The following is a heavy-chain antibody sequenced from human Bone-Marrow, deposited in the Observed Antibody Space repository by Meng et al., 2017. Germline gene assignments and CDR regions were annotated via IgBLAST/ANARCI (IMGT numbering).Heavy chain of an antibody. V-gene: IGHV3-20*04. CDR3: AKTYGSGSYYPHYYYGMDV. Sequence: GESLKISCAASGFTFDDYGMSWVRQAPGKGLEWVSGINWNGGSTGYADSVKGRFTISRDNSKNTLYLQMNSLRAEDTAVYYCAKTYGSGSYYPHYYYGMDVWGQGTTVTVSS. CDR1: GFTFDDYG. D-gene: IGHD3-10*01. J-gene: IGHJ6*02. CDR2: INWNGGST.